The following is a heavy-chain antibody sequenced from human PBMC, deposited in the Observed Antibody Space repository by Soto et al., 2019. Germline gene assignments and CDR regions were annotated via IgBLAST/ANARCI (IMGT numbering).Heavy chain of an antibody. CDR1: GFTFSSYW. Sequence: PVGSLRLSCAASGFTFSSYWMHWVRQAPGKGLVWVSRINSDGSSTSYADSVKGRFTISRDNAKNTLYLQMNSLRAEDTAVYYCARERNVLLWFGESTNCFDPWGQGTLVTVSS. CDR3: ARERNVLLWFGESTNCFDP. CDR2: INSDGSST. V-gene: IGHV3-74*01. D-gene: IGHD3-10*01. J-gene: IGHJ5*02.